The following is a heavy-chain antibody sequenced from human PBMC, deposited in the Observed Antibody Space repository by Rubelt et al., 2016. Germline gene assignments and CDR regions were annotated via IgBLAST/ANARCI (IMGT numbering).Heavy chain of an antibody. CDR3: ARDDDYYGSGSFDY. J-gene: IGHJ4*02. CDR1: GGSISSSSYY. CDR2: IYHSGST. D-gene: IGHD3-10*01. Sequence: QLQLQESGPGLVKPSETLSLTCTVSGGSISSSSYYWGWIRQPPGKGLEWIGSIYHSGSTYYNPSLKSRVTIAVDTSKNQFSLKLSSVTAADTAVYYCARDDDYYGSGSFDYWGQGTLVTVSS. V-gene: IGHV4-39*07.